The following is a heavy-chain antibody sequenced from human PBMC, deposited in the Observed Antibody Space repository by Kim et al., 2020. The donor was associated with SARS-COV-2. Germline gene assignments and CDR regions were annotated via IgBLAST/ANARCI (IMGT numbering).Heavy chain of an antibody. CDR1: GGSISSYY. D-gene: IGHD6-19*01. J-gene: IGHJ4*02. CDR2: INYSGST. V-gene: IGHV4-59*13. CDR3: ARGGVYSSGCYGGYFDY. Sequence: SETLSLTCTVSGGSISSYYWSWIRQPPGKGLEWIGYINYSGSTNYNPALKSRVTISVDPYKNQLSLKLSSVTAADTAVYYCARGGVYSSGCYGGYFDYWGQGTLVTLSS.